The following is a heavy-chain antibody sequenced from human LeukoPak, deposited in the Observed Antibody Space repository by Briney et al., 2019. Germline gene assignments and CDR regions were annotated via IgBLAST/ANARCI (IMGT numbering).Heavy chain of an antibody. Sequence: GGSLRLSCAASGFIFSNYDMRWVRQAPGKGLEWLSAISGSGDITYYADSVKGRFTISRDNAKNSLYLQMNSLRDEDTAVYYCARDRGDSSGWYFDYWGQGTLVTVSS. CDR2: ISGSGDIT. V-gene: IGHV3-23*01. CDR1: GFIFSNYD. D-gene: IGHD6-19*01. CDR3: ARDRGDSSGWYFDY. J-gene: IGHJ4*02.